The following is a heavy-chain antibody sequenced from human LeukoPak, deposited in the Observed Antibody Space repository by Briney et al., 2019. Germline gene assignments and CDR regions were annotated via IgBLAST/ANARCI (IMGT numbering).Heavy chain of an antibody. CDR1: GFTFSSYS. CDR2: ISRSSGEI. J-gene: IGHJ4*02. Sequence: GGSLRLSCAASGFTFSSYSMNWVRQAPGKGLEWVSSISRSSGEIFYADSVKGRFIISRDNARNALYLQMDSLRAEDTAVYYCARSVPDFPCDYWGQGTVVTVSS. CDR3: ARSVPDFPCDY. V-gene: IGHV3-21*01.